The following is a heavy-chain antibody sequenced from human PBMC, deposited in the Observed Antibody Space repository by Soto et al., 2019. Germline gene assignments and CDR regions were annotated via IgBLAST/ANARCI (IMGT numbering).Heavy chain of an antibody. CDR2: ISYDGSNK. Sequence: QVQLVESGGGVVQPGRSLRLSCAASGFTFSSYGMHWVRQAPGKGLEWVAVISYDGSNKYYADSVKGRFTISRDNSKNTLYLQMNSLRAEDTAVYYCANLGYCSSTSCYHYYYYYGMDVWGQGTTVTVSS. V-gene: IGHV3-30*18. D-gene: IGHD2-2*01. J-gene: IGHJ6*02. CDR1: GFTFSSYG. CDR3: ANLGYCSSTSCYHYYYYYGMDV.